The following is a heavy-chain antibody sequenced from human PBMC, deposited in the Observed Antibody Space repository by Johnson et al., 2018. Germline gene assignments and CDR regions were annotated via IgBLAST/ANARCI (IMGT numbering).Heavy chain of an antibody. Sequence: VQLVESGGGVVQPGRSLRLSCAASGFTFSSYAMHWVRQAPGKGLEWVAVISYDGSNKYYADSVKGRFTITRDNSKNTLYLQMNSLRAEDTAVYYCARDLRPYYYDYGMDVWGQGTTVTVSS. V-gene: IGHV3-30*04. CDR1: GFTFSSYA. J-gene: IGHJ6*02. CDR2: ISYDGSNK. CDR3: ARDLRPYYYDYGMDV.